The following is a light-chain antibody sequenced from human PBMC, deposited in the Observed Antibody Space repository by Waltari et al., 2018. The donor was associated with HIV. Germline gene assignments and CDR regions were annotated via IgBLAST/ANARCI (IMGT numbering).Light chain of an antibody. Sequence: QSALTQPASVSGSPGQSITISCTGTSSDVGGYNYVSWYQQHPGKAPKLMIYDVSTRPSGVSKRFSGSKSGNTASLTISGLQAEDEADYYCSSYTSSSTLDVVFGGGTKLTVL. J-gene: IGLJ2*01. CDR2: DVS. CDR1: SSDVGGYNY. CDR3: SSYTSSSTLDVV. V-gene: IGLV2-14*03.